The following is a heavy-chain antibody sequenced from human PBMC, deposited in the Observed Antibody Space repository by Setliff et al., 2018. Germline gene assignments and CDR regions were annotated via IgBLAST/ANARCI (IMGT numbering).Heavy chain of an antibody. Sequence: GESLKISCKGSGYSFTSYWIGWARQMPGKGLEWMGIIYPGDSDTRYSPSFQGQVTISADKSIGTAYLQWSSLKASDTAMYYCARHADYYDSSGYSVNDAFDIWGQGTMVTVSS. J-gene: IGHJ3*02. V-gene: IGHV5-51*01. CDR3: ARHADYYDSSGYSVNDAFDI. D-gene: IGHD3-22*01. CDR1: GYSFTSYW. CDR2: IYPGDSDT.